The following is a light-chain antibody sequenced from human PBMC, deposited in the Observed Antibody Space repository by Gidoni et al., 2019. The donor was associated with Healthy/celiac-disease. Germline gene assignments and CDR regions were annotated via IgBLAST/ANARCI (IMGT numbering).Light chain of an antibody. CDR1: QGIRSY. CDR2: AAS. J-gene: IGKJ4*01. V-gene: IGKV1-9*01. CDR3: QQLNSYPLT. Sequence: DIQLTQSPSFLSASVGDRVTITCRASQGIRSYLAWYQQKPGKAPKLLIYAASTLQIGVPSRFSGSGSGTEFTLTISSLQPEDFATYYCQQLNSYPLTFGGGTKVEIK.